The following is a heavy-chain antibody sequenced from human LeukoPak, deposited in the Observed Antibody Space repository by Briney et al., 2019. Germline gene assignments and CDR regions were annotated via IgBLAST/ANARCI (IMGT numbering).Heavy chain of an antibody. V-gene: IGHV4-59*01. J-gene: IGHJ6*02. Sequence: KASETLSLTCTVSGGSISSYYWSWIRQPPGKGLEWIEYIYYSGSTNYNPSLKSRVTISVDTSKNQFSLKLSSVTAADTAVYYCANLGLSPTDYGMDVWGQGTTVTVSS. CDR2: IYYSGST. CDR3: ANLGLSPTDYGMDV. CDR1: GGSISSYY. D-gene: IGHD3-16*02.